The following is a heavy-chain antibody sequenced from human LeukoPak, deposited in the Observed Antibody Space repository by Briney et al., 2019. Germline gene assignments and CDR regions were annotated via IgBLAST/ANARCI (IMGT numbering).Heavy chain of an antibody. J-gene: IGHJ4*02. V-gene: IGHV3-21*01. Sequence: GGSLRLSCAAFGFTFSNYNMNWVRQAPGKGLEWVSSITPSSSYIYYADSVRGRFTISRDNAKNSLYLQMNSLRAEDTAVYYCARVGGGSCDYWGQGTLVTVSS. D-gene: IGHD2-15*01. CDR2: ITPSSSYI. CDR3: ARVGGGSCDY. CDR1: GFTFSNYN.